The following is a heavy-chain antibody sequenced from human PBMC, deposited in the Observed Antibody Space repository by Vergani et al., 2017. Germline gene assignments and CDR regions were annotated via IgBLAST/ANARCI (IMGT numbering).Heavy chain of an antibody. CDR2: IYHSGST. CDR1: GYSISSGYY. D-gene: IGHD3-9*01. J-gene: IGHJ4*02. Sequence: QVQLQESGPGLVKPSETLSLTCTVSGYSISSGYYWGWIRQPPGKGLEWIGSIYHSGSTYYNPSLKSRVTISVAPSQNQFSLKLSSVTAADTAVYYCARGGYYDILTGYTYFDYWGQGTLVTVSS. V-gene: IGHV4-38-2*02. CDR3: ARGGYYDILTGYTYFDY.